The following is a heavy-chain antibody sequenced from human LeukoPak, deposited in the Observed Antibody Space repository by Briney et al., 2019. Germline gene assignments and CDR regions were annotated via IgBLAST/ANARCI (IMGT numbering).Heavy chain of an antibody. CDR1: GITLSNYG. D-gene: IGHD3-22*01. J-gene: IGHJ4*02. V-gene: IGHV3-23*01. CDR2: ISVSGGRT. Sequence: GGSLRLSCAVSGITLSNYGMSWVRQAPGKGLEWVAGISVSGGRTKYADSVKGRFTISRDNSKNTLYLQMNSLRAEDTAVYFCAKRGVVIRVILVGLHKEAYYFDSWGQGALVTVSS. CDR3: AKRGVVIRVILVGLHKEAYYFDS.